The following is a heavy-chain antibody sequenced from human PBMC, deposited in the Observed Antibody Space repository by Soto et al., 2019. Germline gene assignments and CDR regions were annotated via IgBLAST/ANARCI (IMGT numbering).Heavy chain of an antibody. D-gene: IGHD2-15*01. CDR3: AKDGRVGAAPYYDYGMDV. J-gene: IGHJ6*02. Sequence: GGSLRLSCAASGFTFSSYAMSWVRQAPGKGLEWVSTISASGGSTYYADSVKGRFTISRDNSRNALYLQMNSLRAEDTAVYYCAKDGRVGAAPYYDYGMDVWGQGTTVTVSS. CDR2: ISASGGST. V-gene: IGHV3-23*01. CDR1: GFTFSSYA.